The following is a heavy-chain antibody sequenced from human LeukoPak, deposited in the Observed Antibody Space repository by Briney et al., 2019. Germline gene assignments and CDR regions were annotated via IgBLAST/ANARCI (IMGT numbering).Heavy chain of an antibody. V-gene: IGHV1-24*01. Sequence: SVKVSCKVSGYTLTELSMHWVRQAPGKGLEWMGGFDPEDGETIYAQKFQGRVTMTEDTSTDTAYMELSSLRSEDTAVYYCATPHCSSTSCHNWFDPWGQGTLVTVSS. D-gene: IGHD2-2*01. CDR1: GYTLTELS. J-gene: IGHJ5*02. CDR3: ATPHCSSTSCHNWFDP. CDR2: FDPEDGET.